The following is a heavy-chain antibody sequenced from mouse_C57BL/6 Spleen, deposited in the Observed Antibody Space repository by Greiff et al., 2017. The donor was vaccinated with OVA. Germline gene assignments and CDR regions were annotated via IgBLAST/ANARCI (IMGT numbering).Heavy chain of an antibody. Sequence: VKLQESGPELVKPGASVKISCKASGYAFSSSWMNWVKQRPGKGLEWIGRIYPEDGETKYAPKFQGKATITADTSSNTAYLQLSSLTSEDTAVYYCAPIYDGYETMDYWGQGTSVTVSS. D-gene: IGHD2-3*01. V-gene: IGHV1-82*01. CDR3: APIYDGYETMDY. CDR1: GYAFSSSW. CDR2: IYPEDGET. J-gene: IGHJ4*01.